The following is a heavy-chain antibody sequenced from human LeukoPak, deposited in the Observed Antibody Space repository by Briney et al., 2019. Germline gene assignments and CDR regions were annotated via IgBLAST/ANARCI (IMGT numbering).Heavy chain of an antibody. CDR2: IWYDGSNK. Sequence: GRSLRLSCAASGFTFSSYGMHWVRKAPGKGLEWVAVIWYDGSNKYYADSVKGRFTISRDNSKNTLYLQMNSLRAEDTAVYYCAGSFGELLDYWGQGTLVTVSS. J-gene: IGHJ4*02. V-gene: IGHV3-33*01. CDR3: AGSFGELLDY. D-gene: IGHD3-10*01. CDR1: GFTFSSYG.